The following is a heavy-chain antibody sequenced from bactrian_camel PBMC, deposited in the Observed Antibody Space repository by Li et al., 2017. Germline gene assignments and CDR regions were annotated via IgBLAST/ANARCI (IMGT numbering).Heavy chain of an antibody. Sequence: HVQLVESGGGSVQAGGSLRLSCTISGYNAGRNCISWFHQAPGKERELVASIYALGGGTKYVDSVKGRFLVTRDNAKNMVYLEMNSLKPEDTAVYYCAAGTTWSPQWLSLLRSTDFAYWGQGTQVTVS. J-gene: IGHJ6*01. CDR3: AAGTTWSPQWLSLLRSTDFAY. CDR1: GYNAGRNC. CDR2: IYALGGGT. V-gene: IGHV3S53*01. D-gene: IGHD3*01.